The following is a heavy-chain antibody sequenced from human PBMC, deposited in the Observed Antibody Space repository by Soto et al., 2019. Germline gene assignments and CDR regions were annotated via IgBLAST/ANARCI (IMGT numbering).Heavy chain of an antibody. CDR3: ARGDATKIVVTTYYAMDV. D-gene: IGHD3-22*01. CDR2: IIPVFGTP. Sequence: QVQLVQSGAEVKKPGSSVKVSCKASVGSLSNYGISWVRQAPGQGLEWMGAIIPVFGTPNYAQKFQDRVTITADESTTTVYMEVRSLTSEDTAVYYCARGDATKIVVTTYYAMDVWGQGPTVTVSS. J-gene: IGHJ6*02. V-gene: IGHV1-69*12. CDR1: VGSLSNYG.